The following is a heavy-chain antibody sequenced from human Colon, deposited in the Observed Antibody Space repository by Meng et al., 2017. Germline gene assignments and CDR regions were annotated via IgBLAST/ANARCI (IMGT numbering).Heavy chain of an antibody. J-gene: IGHJ4*02. Sequence: ASVKVSCKASGYTFTDYHIHWVRQAPGQGLEWMGWISPSSGGTNYAQKFQGRVTVTRDTSIRTAYLELTSLRSDDTAVYYCARDLTGDELANFDSWGQGTLVTVSS. D-gene: IGHD3-9*01. CDR3: ARDLTGDELANFDS. CDR2: ISPSSGGT. CDR1: GYTFTDYH. V-gene: IGHV1-2*02.